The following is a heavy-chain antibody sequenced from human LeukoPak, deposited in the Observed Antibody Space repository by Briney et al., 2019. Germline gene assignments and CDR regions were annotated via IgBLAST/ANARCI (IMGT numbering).Heavy chain of an antibody. CDR3: ARLSMGDFDY. CDR1: GGSISSYY. Sequence: SETLSLTCTVSGGSISSYYWSWIRQPPGKGLEWIGYIYYSGSTNYNPSLKSRVTISVDTSKNQFSLKLSSVTAADTAVYYCARLSMGDFDYWGQGTLVIVSS. V-gene: IGHV4-59*08. D-gene: IGHD3-16*01. J-gene: IGHJ4*02. CDR2: IYYSGST.